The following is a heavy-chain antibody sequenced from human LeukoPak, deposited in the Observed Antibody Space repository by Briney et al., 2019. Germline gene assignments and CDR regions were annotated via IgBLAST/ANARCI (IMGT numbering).Heavy chain of an antibody. V-gene: IGHV3-53*01. Sequence: GGSLRLSCAASGFTFSSYAMHWVRQAPGKGLEWVSVIYSGGSTYYADSVKGRFTISRDNSKNTLYLQMNSLRAEDTAVYYCSSGSYWDYFDYWGQGTLVTVSS. CDR1: GFTFSSYA. D-gene: IGHD1-26*01. CDR3: SSGSYWDYFDY. CDR2: IYSGGST. J-gene: IGHJ4*02.